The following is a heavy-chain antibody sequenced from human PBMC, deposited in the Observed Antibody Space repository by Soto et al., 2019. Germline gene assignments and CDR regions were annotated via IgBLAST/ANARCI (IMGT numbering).Heavy chain of an antibody. V-gene: IGHV3-53*01. CDR3: ARRIVGATWKYYYGMDV. Sequence: EVQLVESGGGLIQPGGSLRLSCAASGFTVSSNYMSWVRQAPGQGLEWGVVIYCGGSTYYADSVKGRFTIPRENSKNTLYLQINSPGAEDTAVYYCARRIVGATWKYYYGMDVWGQGTTVTASS. J-gene: IGHJ6*02. CDR1: GFTVSSNY. CDR2: IYCGGST. D-gene: IGHD1-26*01.